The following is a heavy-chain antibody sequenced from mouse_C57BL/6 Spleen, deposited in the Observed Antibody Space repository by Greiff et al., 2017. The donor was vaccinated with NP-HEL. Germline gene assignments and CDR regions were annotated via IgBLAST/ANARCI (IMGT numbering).Heavy chain of an antibody. J-gene: IGHJ2*01. CDR2: ISSGGSYT. V-gene: IGHV5-6*01. CDR3: ARHVDGSSYLYYFDY. D-gene: IGHD1-1*01. Sequence: EVQGVESGGDLVKPGGSLKLSCAASGFTFSSYGMSWVRQTPDKRLEWVATISSGGSYTYYPDSVKGRFTISRDNAKNTLYLQMSSLKSEDTAMYYCARHVDGSSYLYYFDYWGQGTTLTVSS. CDR1: GFTFSSYG.